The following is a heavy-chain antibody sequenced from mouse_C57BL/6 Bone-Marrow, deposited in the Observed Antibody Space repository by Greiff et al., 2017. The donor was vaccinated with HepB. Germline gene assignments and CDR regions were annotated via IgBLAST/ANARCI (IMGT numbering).Heavy chain of an antibody. CDR1: GYTFTSYW. V-gene: IGHV1-55*01. CDR3: ARYIEYDVPFAY. Sequence: VQLQQPGAELVKPGASVKMSCKASGYTFTSYWITWVKQRPGQGLEWIGDIYPGSGSTNYNEKFKSKATLTVDTSSSTAYMQLSSLTSEDSAVYYCARYIEYDVPFAYWGQGTLVTVSA. J-gene: IGHJ3*01. CDR2: IYPGSGST. D-gene: IGHD2-4*01.